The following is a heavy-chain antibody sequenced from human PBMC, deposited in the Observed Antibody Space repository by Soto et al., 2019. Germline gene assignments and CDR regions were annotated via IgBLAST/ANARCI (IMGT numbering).Heavy chain of an antibody. CDR2: IYYSGST. J-gene: IGHJ6*02. Sequence: SETLSLTCTVSGGSISSYYWSWIRQPPGKGLERIGYIYYSGSTNYNPSLKSRVTISVDTSKNQFSLKLSSVTAADTAVYYCARGEGIAARPGYYYYGMDVWGQGTTVTVSS. D-gene: IGHD6-6*01. CDR3: ARGEGIAARPGYYYYGMDV. CDR1: GGSISSYY. V-gene: IGHV4-59*01.